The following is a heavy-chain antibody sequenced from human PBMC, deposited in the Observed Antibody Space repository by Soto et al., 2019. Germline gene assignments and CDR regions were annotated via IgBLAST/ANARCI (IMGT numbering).Heavy chain of an antibody. V-gene: IGHV3-48*02. CDR2: LSFCSNTI. D-gene: IGHD2-8*01. CDR1: GFGLSTYS. J-gene: IGHJ5*02. Sequence: PWRCRRLSCSAAGFGLSTYSMNWDREASGKALAWVSCLSFCSNTILFADSVRGGSTLCRDNVKNSLYLQMNTLRDEDTAVHYCARDNGMAGSFDLWAEATLVTVSS. CDR3: ARDNGMAGSFDL.